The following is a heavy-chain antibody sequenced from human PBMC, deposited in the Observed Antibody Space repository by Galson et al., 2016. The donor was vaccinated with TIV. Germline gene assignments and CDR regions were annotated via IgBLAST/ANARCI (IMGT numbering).Heavy chain of an antibody. CDR3: ARVAMVDPIPLNRHYFDS. D-gene: IGHD5-18*01. CDR2: ISSGISYI. CDR1: GFTFSRYS. Sequence: SLRLSCAAPGFTFSRYSMDWVRQAPGKGLEWVSSISSGISYIYYADSVRGRFSISRDNAKHSLYLQVNSLRVEDTAVYYCARVAMVDPIPLNRHYFDSWGQGTLVTVSS. J-gene: IGHJ4*02. V-gene: IGHV3-21*01.